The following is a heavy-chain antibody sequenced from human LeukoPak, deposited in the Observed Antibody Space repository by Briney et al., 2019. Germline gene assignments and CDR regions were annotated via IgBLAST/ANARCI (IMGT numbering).Heavy chain of an antibody. V-gene: IGHV3-30*18. CDR1: GFTFSSYG. CDR2: ISYDGSNK. Sequence: GRSLRLSCAASGFTFSSYGMHWVRQAPGKGLEWGAVISYDGSNKYYADSVKGRFTISRDNSKNTLYLQMNSLRAEDTAVYYCANADSDGHFDYWGQGTLVTVSS. D-gene: IGHD2-15*01. J-gene: IGHJ4*02. CDR3: ANADSDGHFDY.